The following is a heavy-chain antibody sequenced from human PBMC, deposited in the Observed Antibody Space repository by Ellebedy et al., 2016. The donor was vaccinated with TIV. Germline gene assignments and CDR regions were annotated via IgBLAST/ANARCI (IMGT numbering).Heavy chain of an antibody. CDR3: AREVRFLEWASAPLYYYYMDV. CDR2: IKQDGSEK. J-gene: IGHJ6*03. V-gene: IGHV3-7*01. CDR1: GFTFSSYW. D-gene: IGHD3-3*01. Sequence: GGSLRLXCAASGFTFSSYWMRWVRQAPGKGLEWVANIKQDGSEKYYVDSVKGRFIISRDNAKNSLYLQMNSLRAEDTAVYYCAREVRFLEWASAPLYYYYMDVWGKGTTVTVSS.